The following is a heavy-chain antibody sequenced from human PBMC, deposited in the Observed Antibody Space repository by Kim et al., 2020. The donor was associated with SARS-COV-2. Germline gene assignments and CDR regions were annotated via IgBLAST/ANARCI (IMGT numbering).Heavy chain of an antibody. CDR1: GFTFSSYG. CDR2: ISYDGSNK. D-gene: IGHD6-19*01. Sequence: GGSLRLSCAASGFTFSSYGMHWVRQAPGKGLEWVAVISYDGSNKYYADSVKGRFTISRDNSKNTLYLQMNSLRAEDTAVYYCAKAGQWLANLQHWGQGTL. V-gene: IGHV3-30*18. J-gene: IGHJ1*01. CDR3: AKAGQWLANLQH.